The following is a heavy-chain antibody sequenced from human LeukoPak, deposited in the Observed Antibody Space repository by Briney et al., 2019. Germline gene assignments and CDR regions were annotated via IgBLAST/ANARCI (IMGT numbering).Heavy chain of an antibody. Sequence: GGSLRLSCAAPGFTFSSYAMSWVRQAPGKGLEWVSAISGSGGSTYYADSVKGRFTISRDNSKNTLYLQMNSLRAEDTAVYYCAKDVAAAGTPWFDPWGQGTLVTVSS. CDR3: AKDVAAAGTPWFDP. V-gene: IGHV3-23*01. CDR2: ISGSGGST. CDR1: GFTFSSYA. D-gene: IGHD6-13*01. J-gene: IGHJ5*02.